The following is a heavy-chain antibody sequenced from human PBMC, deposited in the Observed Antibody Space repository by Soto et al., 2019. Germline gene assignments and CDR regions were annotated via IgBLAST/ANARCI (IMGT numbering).Heavy chain of an antibody. D-gene: IGHD5-18*01. Sequence: GGSLRLSCAASGFTFSSYGMHWVRQAPGKGLEWVAVIWYDGSNKYYADSVKGRFTISRDNSKNTLYLQMNSLRAEDTAVYYCARGPRGYSYGRDYFDYWGQGTLVTVSS. CDR2: IWYDGSNK. V-gene: IGHV3-33*01. J-gene: IGHJ4*02. CDR1: GFTFSSYG. CDR3: ARGPRGYSYGRDYFDY.